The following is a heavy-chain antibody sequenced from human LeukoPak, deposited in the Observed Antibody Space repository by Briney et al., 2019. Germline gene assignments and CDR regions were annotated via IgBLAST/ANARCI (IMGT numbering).Heavy chain of an antibody. Sequence: KTGGSLRLSCAASGFTFSSYSINWVRQAPGKGLEWVSSISSSSSFIYYADSVKGRFTISRDNAKNSLYLQMNSLRAEDTAVYYCAREYSGYDGDAFDIWGQGTMVTVSS. CDR2: ISSSSSFI. J-gene: IGHJ3*02. CDR3: AREYSGYDGDAFDI. D-gene: IGHD5-12*01. V-gene: IGHV3-21*01. CDR1: GFTFSSYS.